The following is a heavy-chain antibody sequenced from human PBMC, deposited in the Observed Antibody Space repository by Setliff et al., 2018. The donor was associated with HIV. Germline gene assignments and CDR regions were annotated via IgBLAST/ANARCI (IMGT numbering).Heavy chain of an antibody. CDR2: IRSKPYGGTT. CDR1: GFSFGDYI. J-gene: IGHJ4*02. Sequence: GGSLRLSCTTSGFSFGDYIMTWVRQAPGKGLEWVGLIRSKPYGGTTDYAASVKGRFTISRDDSKSITYLQMDSLRSEDTAVYYCARDVPYYYDVGGYYYSWGRGTLVTVSS. V-gene: IGHV3-49*04. CDR3: ARDVPYYYDVGGYYYS. D-gene: IGHD3-22*01.